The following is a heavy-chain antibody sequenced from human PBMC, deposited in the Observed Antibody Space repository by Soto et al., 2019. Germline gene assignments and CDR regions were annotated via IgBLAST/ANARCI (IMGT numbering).Heavy chain of an antibody. CDR2: ISAYSGDT. J-gene: IGHJ4*02. V-gene: IGHV1-18*01. Sequence: ASVKVSCKASGYSFTNYPIAWVRRAPGQGLEWMGWISAYSGDTNYAQKFQGRVTMTRDTSTTTAYLELRSLRSDDTAVYYCARGPRVSSTGTGAHWGRGTLVTVSS. CDR3: ARGPRVSSTGTGAH. CDR1: GYSFTNYP. D-gene: IGHD1-1*01.